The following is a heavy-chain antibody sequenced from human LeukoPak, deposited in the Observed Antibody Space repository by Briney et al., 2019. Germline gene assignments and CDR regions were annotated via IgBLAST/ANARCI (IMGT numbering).Heavy chain of an antibody. CDR2: IIPIFGTA. D-gene: IGHD5-18*01. CDR1: GGTFSGYA. V-gene: IGHV1-69*05. Sequence: GASVKVSCKASGGTFSGYAISWVRQAPGQGLEWMGGIIPIFGTANYAQKFQGRVTITTDESTSTAYMELSSLRSEDTAVYYCARARGYSYGYEGYFDYWGQGTLVTVSS. J-gene: IGHJ4*02. CDR3: ARARGYSYGYEGYFDY.